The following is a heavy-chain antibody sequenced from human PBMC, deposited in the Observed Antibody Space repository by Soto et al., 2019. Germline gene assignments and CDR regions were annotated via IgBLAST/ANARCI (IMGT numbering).Heavy chain of an antibody. V-gene: IGHV3-49*03. Sequence: GGSLRLSCTASGFTFGDYAMSWFRQAPGKGLEWVGFIRSKAYGGTTEYAASVKGRFTISRDDSKSIAYLQMNSLKTEDTAVYYCTRVGVLTGYYYYGMDVWGQGTTVTVSS. J-gene: IGHJ6*02. CDR1: GFTFGDYA. D-gene: IGHD3-9*01. CDR3: TRVGVLTGYYYYGMDV. CDR2: IRSKAYGGTT.